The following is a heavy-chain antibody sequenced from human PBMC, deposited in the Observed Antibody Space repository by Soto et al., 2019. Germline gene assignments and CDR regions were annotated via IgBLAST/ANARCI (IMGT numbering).Heavy chain of an antibody. CDR1: GFTFSSYA. CDR2: ITDSGGDT. CDR3: AKGSASSRPYYFDY. V-gene: IGHV3-23*01. Sequence: AGGSLRLSCAAAGFTFSSYAMSWVRQSPGKGLEWVSAITDSGGDTYHGDSVKGRFTISRDNSKNTLYLQMNGLKAEDTAVYYCAKGSASSRPYYFDYWGQGTLVTVSS. J-gene: IGHJ4*02. D-gene: IGHD6-13*01.